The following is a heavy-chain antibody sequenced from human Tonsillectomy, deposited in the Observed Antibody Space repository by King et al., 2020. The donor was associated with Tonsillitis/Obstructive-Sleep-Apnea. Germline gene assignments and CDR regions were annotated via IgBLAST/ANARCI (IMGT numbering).Heavy chain of an antibody. Sequence: VQLVESGGGLVQPGGSLCLSCAASGFTFSNFAMSWVRQAPGKGLEGVSTISCSGGCTNYADSVKGRFTISRDNSKNTLYLQMNSLRAEDTAFYYCAKWEGPGNIDYWGQGPLVTVSS. CDR3: AKWEGPGNIDY. V-gene: IGHV3-23*04. D-gene: IGHD2/OR15-2a*01. CDR1: GFTFSNFA. J-gene: IGHJ4*01. CDR2: ISCSGGCT.